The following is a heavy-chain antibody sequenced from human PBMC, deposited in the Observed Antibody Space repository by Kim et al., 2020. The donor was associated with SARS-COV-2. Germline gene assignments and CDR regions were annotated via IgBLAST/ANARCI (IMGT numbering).Heavy chain of an antibody. CDR1: GGSFSGYY. J-gene: IGHJ6*02. D-gene: IGHD6-19*01. V-gene: IGHV4-34*01. CDR2: INHSGST. Sequence: SETLSLTCAVYGGSFSGYYWSWIRQPPGKGLEWIGEINHSGSTNYNPSLKSRVTISVDTSKNQFSLKLSSVTAADTAVYYCARGPLAVAGTRYYYYGMDVWGQGTTVTVSS. CDR3: ARGPLAVAGTRYYYYGMDV.